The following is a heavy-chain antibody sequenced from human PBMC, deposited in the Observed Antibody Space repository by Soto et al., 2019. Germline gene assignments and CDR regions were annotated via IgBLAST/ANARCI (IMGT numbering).Heavy chain of an antibody. CDR1: GFTFSSYA. V-gene: IGHV3-30-3*01. Sequence: GGSLRLSCAASGFTFSSYAMHWVRQAPGKGLEWVAVISYDGSNKYYADSVKGRFTISRDNSKNTLYLQMNSLRAEDTAVYYCATGVRTTDPDAFHIWGQGTVVTDS. J-gene: IGHJ3*02. CDR3: ATGVRTTDPDAFHI. D-gene: IGHD1-1*01. CDR2: ISYDGSNK.